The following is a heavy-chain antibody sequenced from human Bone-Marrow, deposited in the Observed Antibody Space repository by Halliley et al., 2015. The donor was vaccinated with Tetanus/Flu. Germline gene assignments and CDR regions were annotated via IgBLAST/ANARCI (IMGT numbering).Heavy chain of an antibody. Sequence: TLSLTCAVYGGSFSGYYWNWVRQTPGRGLEWLGEVNHRGNSNSNPSLKSRVTILVDTSKNQFSLKLTSVPAADTALYYCASRRFQYGPLPPLEYWGQGTLVTVSS. D-gene: IGHD2-8*01. CDR3: ASRRFQYGPLPPLEY. CDR1: GGSFSGYY. CDR2: VNHRGNS. V-gene: IGHV4-34*01. J-gene: IGHJ4*02.